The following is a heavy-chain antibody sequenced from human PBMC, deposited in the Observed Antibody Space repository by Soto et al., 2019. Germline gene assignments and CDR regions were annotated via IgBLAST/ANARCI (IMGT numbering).Heavy chain of an antibody. CDR2: IYYSGST. CDR3: ARIPLDADIPYWFDR. CDR1: GGSISSGGYY. J-gene: IGHJ5*01. D-gene: IGHD2-21*01. Sequence: TMSLTCTVSGGSISSGGYYWSWIRQHPGKGLEWIGYIYYSGSTYYNPSLKSRVTISVDTSNNQFSLKLSSVTAADTAVYFCARIPLDADIPYWFDRWGQGTLVTVS. V-gene: IGHV4-31*03.